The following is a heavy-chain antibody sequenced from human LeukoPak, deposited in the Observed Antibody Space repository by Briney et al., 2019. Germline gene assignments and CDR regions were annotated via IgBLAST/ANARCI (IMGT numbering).Heavy chain of an antibody. J-gene: IGHJ4*02. V-gene: IGHV3-9*03. D-gene: IGHD3-10*01. CDR1: GFTFDDYA. Sequence: GGSLRLSCAASGFTFDDYAMHWVRQAPGKGLEWVSGISWNSGSIGYADSVKGRFTISRDNAKNSLYLQMNSLRAEDMALYYCAKGASILWFGELLPYFDYWGQGTLVTVSS. CDR3: AKGASILWFGELLPYFDY. CDR2: ISWNSGSI.